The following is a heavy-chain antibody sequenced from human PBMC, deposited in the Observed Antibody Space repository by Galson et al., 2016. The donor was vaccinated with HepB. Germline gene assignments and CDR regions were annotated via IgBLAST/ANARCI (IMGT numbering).Heavy chain of an antibody. Sequence: SLRLSCAASGFTVSSHYMGWVRQAPGKGLEWVSHLNPAGTNTAYADSVKGRFTFSRDNAKNTLYLQMDSLRVEDTAVYYCVRDGPGRTTYDSWGQGTLVTVSS. CDR3: VRDGPGRTTYDS. D-gene: IGHD1-1*01. CDR1: GFTVSSHY. V-gene: IGHV3-74*01. J-gene: IGHJ4*02. CDR2: LNPAGTNT.